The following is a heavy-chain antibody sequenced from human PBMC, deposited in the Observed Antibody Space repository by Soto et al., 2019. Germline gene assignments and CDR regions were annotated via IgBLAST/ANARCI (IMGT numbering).Heavy chain of an antibody. CDR2: IYYSGST. J-gene: IGHJ3*02. CDR1: GGSISSGGYY. CDR3: ARDRYCSSASCYRDVAFDI. D-gene: IGHD2-2*01. Sequence: SETLSLTCTVSGGSISSGGYYWSWIRQHPGKGLEWIGYIYYSGSTYYNPSLKSRVTIPVDTSKNQFSLKLSSVTAADTAVYYCARDRYCSSASCYRDVAFDIWGQGTMVTV. V-gene: IGHV4-31*03.